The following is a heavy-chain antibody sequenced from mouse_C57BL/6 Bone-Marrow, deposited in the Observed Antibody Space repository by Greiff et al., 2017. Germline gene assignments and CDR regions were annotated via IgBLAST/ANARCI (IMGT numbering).Heavy chain of an antibody. CDR3: ARVLLLRYYAMDY. CDR2: INPSSGYT. J-gene: IGHJ4*01. V-gene: IGHV1-4*01. D-gene: IGHD2-12*01. CDR1: GYTFPRYT. Sequence: VQLQQSGAELARPGASVKMSCKASGYTFPRYTMNWVKQRPGQGLEWIGYINPSSGYTKYNQKVKDKATLTADKSSSTAYMQLSSLTSEDSAVYYCARVLLLRYYAMDYWGQGTSVTVSS.